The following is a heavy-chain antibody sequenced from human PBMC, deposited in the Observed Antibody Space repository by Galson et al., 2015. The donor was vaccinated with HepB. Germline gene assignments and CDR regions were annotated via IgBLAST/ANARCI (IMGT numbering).Heavy chain of an antibody. J-gene: IGHJ4*02. CDR1: GYAFTIFY. CDR3: ARVERGTLYY. D-gene: IGHD1-1*01. V-gene: IGHV1-46*01. Sequence: SVKVSCKASGYAFTIFYMHWVRQAPGQGLEWMGVINPSGGSTTYAQKFQVRVTITGDTSTSTVYMELSSLRSEDTAVYFCARVERGTLYYWGQGTLVTVSS. CDR2: INPSGGST.